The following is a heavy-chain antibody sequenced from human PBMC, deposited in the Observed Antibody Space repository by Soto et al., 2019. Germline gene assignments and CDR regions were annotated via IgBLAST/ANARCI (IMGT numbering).Heavy chain of an antibody. CDR1: GGTFSTYA. V-gene: IGHV1-69*01. CDR2: VIPIFGTP. J-gene: IGHJ6*02. Sequence: QVQLVQSGAEVKKPGSSVIVSCKAPGGTFSTYAISWVRQAPGQGLEWMGGVIPIFGTPKYAQKFQGRVTITADESTSTGYMELRSLRSEDTAVYYCARSQGGSSSLDIYYYYYYGMDVWGQGTTVTVSS. CDR3: ARSQGGSSSLDIYYYYYYGMDV. D-gene: IGHD2-15*01.